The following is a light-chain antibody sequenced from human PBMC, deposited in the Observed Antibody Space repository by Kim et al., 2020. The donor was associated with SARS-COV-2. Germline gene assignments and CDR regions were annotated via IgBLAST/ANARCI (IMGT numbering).Light chain of an antibody. CDR2: GAS. V-gene: IGKV3-15*01. J-gene: IGKJ1*01. CDR3: LQYDTWPSWT. Sequence: EVLMTQSPATLSLSLGERATLSCRASQSLTGNVAWFQQKPGQAPRLVIYGASDRAAGVPARFSGSESGAEFTLTITGPQSDDVGIYFCLQYDTWPSWTFGQGTKVDIK. CDR1: QSLTGN.